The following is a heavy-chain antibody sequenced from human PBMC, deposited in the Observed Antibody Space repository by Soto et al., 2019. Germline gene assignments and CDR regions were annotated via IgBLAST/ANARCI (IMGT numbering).Heavy chain of an antibody. CDR1: GYTFSSYY. D-gene: IGHD2-21*01. V-gene: IGHV1-46*03. Sequence: ASVKVSCKASGYTFSSYYMHWVRQAPGQGLEWMGIIHPTSGSTKYAQKFQGRVTMTRDTSTGTVYMELSSLRSEDTAVYYCARDTRGDSNWFDPWGRGTLVTVSS. J-gene: IGHJ5*02. CDR2: IHPTSGST. CDR3: ARDTRGDSNWFDP.